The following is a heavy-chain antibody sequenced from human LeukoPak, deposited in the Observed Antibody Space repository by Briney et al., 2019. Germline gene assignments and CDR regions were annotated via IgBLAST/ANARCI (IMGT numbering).Heavy chain of an antibody. D-gene: IGHD3-22*01. V-gene: IGHV3-30*04. CDR2: ISYDAANK. CDR1: GFPFSDYA. J-gene: IGHJ4*02. CDR3: ARGSVGYYDSSGYLAY. Sequence: GALRLSCSASGFPFSDYAIHWVRQSPGKGLEWVALISYDAANKFYADSVKGRFTISRDNAKNSLYLQMNSLRAEDTAVYYCARGSVGYYDSSGYLAYWGQGTLVTVSS.